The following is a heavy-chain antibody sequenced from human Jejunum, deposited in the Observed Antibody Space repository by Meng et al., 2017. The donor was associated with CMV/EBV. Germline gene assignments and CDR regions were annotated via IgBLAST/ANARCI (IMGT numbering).Heavy chain of an antibody. CDR1: GSITSNDHF. V-gene: IGHV4-39*01. Sequence: GSITSNDHFGGWVRQSPGKGLEWIGTISSSGRAYYNPSLQSRVTISTDTSRNQFSLNLNSVTAADTAMYYCARCPTGVLGASRDYWGQGTRVTVSS. J-gene: IGHJ4*02. D-gene: IGHD1-26*01. CDR2: ISSSGRA. CDR3: ARCPTGVLGASRDY.